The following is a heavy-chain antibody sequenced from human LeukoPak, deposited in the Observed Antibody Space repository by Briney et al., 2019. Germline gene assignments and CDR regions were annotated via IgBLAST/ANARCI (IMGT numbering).Heavy chain of an antibody. Sequence: GGSLRLSCAASGFPFSAYDMNWVRQAPGKGLEWVSYIGGITSNIYYADSVKGRFTISRDNAKNSLFLQMNSLRDEDTAVYYCARGTLADWGQGTLVTVSS. J-gene: IGHJ4*02. CDR1: GFPFSAYD. CDR2: IGGITSNI. CDR3: ARGTLAD. D-gene: IGHD1-14*01. V-gene: IGHV3-48*02.